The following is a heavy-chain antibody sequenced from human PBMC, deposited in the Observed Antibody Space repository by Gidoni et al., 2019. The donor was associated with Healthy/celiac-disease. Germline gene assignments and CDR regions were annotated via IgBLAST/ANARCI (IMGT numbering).Heavy chain of an antibody. CDR1: GGSISSGGYY. Sequence: QVQLQESGPGLVKPSQTLSLTCTVSGGSISSGGYYWSWIRQHPGKGLEWIGYIYYSGSTYYNPSLKSRVTISVDTSKNQFSLKLSSVTAADTAVYYCARGLLWFGADQFDYFDYWGQGTLVTVSS. J-gene: IGHJ4*02. V-gene: IGHV4-31*03. CDR2: IYYSGST. D-gene: IGHD3-10*01. CDR3: ARGLLWFGADQFDYFDY.